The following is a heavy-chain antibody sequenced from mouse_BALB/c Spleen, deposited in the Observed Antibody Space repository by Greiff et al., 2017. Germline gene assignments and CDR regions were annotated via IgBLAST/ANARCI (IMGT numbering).Heavy chain of an antibody. Sequence: EVHLVESGGGLVQPGGSLRLSCATSGFTFTDYYMSWVRQPPGKALEWLGFIRNKANGYTTEYSASVKGRFTISRDNSQSILYLQMNTLRAEDSATYYCARVSTGTIDYWGQGTTLTVSS. CDR2: IRNKANGYTT. V-gene: IGHV7-3*02. D-gene: IGHD4-1*02. CDR3: ARVSTGTIDY. CDR1: GFTFTDYY. J-gene: IGHJ2*01.